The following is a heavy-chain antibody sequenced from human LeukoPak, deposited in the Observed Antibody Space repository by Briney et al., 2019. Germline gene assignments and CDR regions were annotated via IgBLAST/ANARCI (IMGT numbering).Heavy chain of an antibody. CDR3: ARARYSNYGGYYYGMDV. CDR1: GGSFSGYY. D-gene: IGHD4-11*01. J-gene: IGHJ6*02. V-gene: IGHV4-34*01. CDR2: INHSGST. Sequence: SETLSLTCAVYGGSFSGYYWSWIRQPPGKGLEWIGEINHSGSTNYNPSLKSRVTISADTSKNQFSLKLSSVTAADTAMYYCARARYSNYGGYYYGMDVWGQGTTVSVSS.